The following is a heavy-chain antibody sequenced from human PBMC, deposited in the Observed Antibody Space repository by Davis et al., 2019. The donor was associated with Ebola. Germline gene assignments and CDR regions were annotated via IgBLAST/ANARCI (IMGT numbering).Heavy chain of an antibody. CDR2: ISYDGSNK. V-gene: IGHV3-30-3*01. Sequence: SLIISCASPGFTFRSYAMHWVRQAPGKGLEWVAVISYDGSNKYYADSVKGRFTISRDNSKNTLYLQMNSLRAEDTAVYYCARDVGDSTAFDYWGQGTLVTVSS. D-gene: IGHD3-22*01. CDR3: ARDVGDSTAFDY. CDR1: GFTFRSYA. J-gene: IGHJ4*02.